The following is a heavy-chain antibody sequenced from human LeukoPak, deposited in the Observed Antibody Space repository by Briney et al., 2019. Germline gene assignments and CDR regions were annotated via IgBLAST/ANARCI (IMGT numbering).Heavy chain of an antibody. CDR3: ARDRWDYYDSSGYEDYYYYYYMDV. V-gene: IGHV4-31*03. J-gene: IGHJ6*03. CDR2: IYYSGST. D-gene: IGHD3-22*01. CDR1: GGSISSGGYY. Sequence: SQTLSLTCTVSGGSISSGGYYWSWIRQHPGKGLEWIGYIYYSGSTYYNPSLKSRVTISVDTSKNQFSLKLSSMTAADTAVYYCARDRWDYYDSSGYEDYYYYYYMDVWGKGTTVTVSS.